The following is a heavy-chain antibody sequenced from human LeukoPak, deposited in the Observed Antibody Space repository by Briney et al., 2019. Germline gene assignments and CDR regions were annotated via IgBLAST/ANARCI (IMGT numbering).Heavy chain of an antibody. CDR1: RFTFDDYA. Sequence: GGSLRLSCAASRFTFDDYAMHWVRQAPEKGLEWVSGISWNSGSRGYADSVKGRFTISRDNAKNSLYLQMNSLGADDTAVYYCARRGGYGDSYWYFDLWAVAPWSLSPQ. J-gene: IGHJ2*01. V-gene: IGHV3-9*01. CDR2: ISWNSGSR. D-gene: IGHD4-17*01. CDR3: ARRGGYGDSYWYFDL.